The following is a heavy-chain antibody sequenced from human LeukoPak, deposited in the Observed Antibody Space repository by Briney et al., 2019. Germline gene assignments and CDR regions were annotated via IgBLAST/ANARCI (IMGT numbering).Heavy chain of an antibody. CDR1: GFTFSSYG. CDR3: ARDRSPGSGSYFDY. Sequence: QPGRSLRLSCAASGFTFSSYGMHWVRQAPGKGLEWVAVISYDGSNKYYADSVKGRFTISRDNSKNTLYLQMNSLRAEDTAVYYCARDRSPGSGSYFDYWGQGTLVTVSS. D-gene: IGHD3-10*01. J-gene: IGHJ4*02. V-gene: IGHV3-30*03. CDR2: ISYDGSNK.